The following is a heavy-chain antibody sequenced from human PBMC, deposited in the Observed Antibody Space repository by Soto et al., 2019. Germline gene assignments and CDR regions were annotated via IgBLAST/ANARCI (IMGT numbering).Heavy chain of an antibody. D-gene: IGHD3-22*01. J-gene: IGHJ4*02. CDR1: GFTFSSYA. CDR3: AKDSGHSSGYTGAPYYFDY. V-gene: IGHV3-23*01. CDR2: ISGSGGST. Sequence: GGSLRLSCAASGFTFSSYAMSWVRQAPGKGLEWVSAISGSGGSTYYADSVKGRFTISRDNSKNTLYLQMNSLRAEDTAVYYCAKDSGHSSGYTGAPYYFDYWGQGTLVTVSS.